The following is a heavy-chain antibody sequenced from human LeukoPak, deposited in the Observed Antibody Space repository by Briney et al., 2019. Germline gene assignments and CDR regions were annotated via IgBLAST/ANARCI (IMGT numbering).Heavy chain of an antibody. CDR3: ARDRAAWFGDLLGGYYYYYYMDV. D-gene: IGHD3-10*01. Sequence: SETLSLTCTVSGGSISSYYWSWIRQPPGKGLEWIGYIYYSGSTNYNPPLKSRVTISVDTSKNQFSLKLSSVTAAETAVYYCARDRAAWFGDLLGGYYYYYYMDVWGKGTTVTVSS. J-gene: IGHJ6*03. CDR1: GGSISSYY. V-gene: IGHV4-59*01. CDR2: IYYSGST.